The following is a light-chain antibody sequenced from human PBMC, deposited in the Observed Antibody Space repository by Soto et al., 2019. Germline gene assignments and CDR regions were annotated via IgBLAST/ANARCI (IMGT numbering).Light chain of an antibody. CDR2: EVR. V-gene: IGLV2-14*01. CDR1: SSDVGGYNY. CDR3: SSYTSSSTLDV. J-gene: IGLJ1*01. Sequence: QSVLTQPASVSGSPGQSITISCTGTSSDVGGYNYVSWYQQYPGKAPKLMIYEVRNRPSGVSNRFSGSKSGNTASLTISGLQAEDEADYYCSSYTSSSTLDVFGTGTKLTVL.